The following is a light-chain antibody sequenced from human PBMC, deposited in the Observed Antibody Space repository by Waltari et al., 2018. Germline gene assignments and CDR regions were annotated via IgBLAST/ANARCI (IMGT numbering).Light chain of an antibody. CDR1: QSIVVW. CDR2: KAS. CDR3: LQYNSYPWT. J-gene: IGKJ1*01. V-gene: IGKV1-5*03. Sequence: DIQVTQSPSTLSASVGDRVTITCRVSQSIVVWLAWYQQKPGKAPRLLIYKASYLESGVTSRFSGSASGTAFTLTISSLQADDFATYYCLQYNSYPWTFGQGTTVEIK.